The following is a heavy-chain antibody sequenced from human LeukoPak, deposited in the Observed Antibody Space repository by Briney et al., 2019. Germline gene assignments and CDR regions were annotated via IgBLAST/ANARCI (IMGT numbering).Heavy chain of an antibody. CDR3: AVSIQAASIPALDY. CDR2: IVPRCGDT. V-gene: IGHV1-2*02. Sequence: ASVKVSCKPSGYSFTAHHIHWMRQAPGQGLEWVGWIVPRCGDTNYAQRFQGRVTMTRDTSISTVYMELSGLTSDDTAVYYCAVSIQAASIPALDYWGQGAPVTVSS. CDR1: GYSFTAHH. J-gene: IGHJ4*02. D-gene: IGHD6-25*01.